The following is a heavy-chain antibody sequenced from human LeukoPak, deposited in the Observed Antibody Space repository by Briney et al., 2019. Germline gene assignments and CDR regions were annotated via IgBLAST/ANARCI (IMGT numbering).Heavy chain of an antibody. CDR3: AKRSAAANYYFDY. CDR1: GFTFSSYA. V-gene: IGHV3-23*01. D-gene: IGHD6-13*01. Sequence: GGSLRLSCAASGFTFSSYAMSWVRQAPGKGLEWVSTISNSGGSTYYADSVKGRFTISRDNSKNTLYLQMNSLRAEDTAVYYCAKRSAAANYYFDYWGQGTLVTVSS. J-gene: IGHJ4*02. CDR2: ISNSGGST.